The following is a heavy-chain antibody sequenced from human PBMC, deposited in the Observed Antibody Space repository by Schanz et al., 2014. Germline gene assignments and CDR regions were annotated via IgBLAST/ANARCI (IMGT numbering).Heavy chain of an antibody. D-gene: IGHD5-12*01. V-gene: IGHV1-2*06. J-gene: IGHJ5*02. CDR2: INPNTGGT. CDR1: GGTFGRYT. CDR3: AREKGHGYSGLS. Sequence: QVQLVQSGAEVKKPGSSVNVSCAASGGTFGRYTISWLRQAPGQGLEWMGRINPNTGGTNFAQKFQGRVTMTRDTSITTAYMDLSGLTSDDTAVYYCAREKGHGYSGLSWGQGTLLAVSS.